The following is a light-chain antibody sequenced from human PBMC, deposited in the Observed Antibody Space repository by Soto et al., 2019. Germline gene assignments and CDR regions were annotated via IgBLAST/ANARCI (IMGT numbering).Light chain of an antibody. J-gene: IGKJ5*01. CDR3: QQLNTFPIT. CDR1: QGIRSY. Sequence: DIQLTQSPSFLSASPGDRVTITCRASQGIRSYLAWYQQSPGRAPKLLIYAASTLQSGVPSRFSGSGSGTEFTLTIISLQPEDFATYYCQQLNTFPITFSQVTRLEIK. V-gene: IGKV1-9*01. CDR2: AAS.